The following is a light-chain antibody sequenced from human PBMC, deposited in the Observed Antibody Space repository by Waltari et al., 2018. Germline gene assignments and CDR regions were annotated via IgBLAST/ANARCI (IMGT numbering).Light chain of an antibody. V-gene: IGLV2-14*01. CDR3: SSYTSSNTLV. Sequence: QSALTQPASVSGSPGPSIPISCTGTSSDIGAYAFFSWYQQHPGKAPKLMIYDVGKRPSGVSNRFSGSKSRNKASLTISGLQAEDEADYYCSSYTSSNTLVFGGGTKLTVL. J-gene: IGLJ3*02. CDR1: SSDIGAYAF. CDR2: DVG.